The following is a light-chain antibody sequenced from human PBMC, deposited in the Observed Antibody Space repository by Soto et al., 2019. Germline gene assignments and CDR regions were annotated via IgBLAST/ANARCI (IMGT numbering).Light chain of an antibody. V-gene: IGKV3-20*01. CDR3: QPFGSSLLT. CDR2: GAS. J-gene: IGKJ4*01. CDR1: QSVSSSY. Sequence: EIVLTQSPGTLSLSPGERATLSCRASQSVSSSYLAWYQQKPGQAPRLLIYGASSRATGLPDRFSGSGSGTAFTLTISRLEPEDFPVYYCQPFGSSLLTFGGGTKVQIK.